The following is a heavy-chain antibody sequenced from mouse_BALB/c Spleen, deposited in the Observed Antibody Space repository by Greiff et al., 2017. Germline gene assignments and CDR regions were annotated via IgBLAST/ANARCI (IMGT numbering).Heavy chain of an antibody. CDR1: GFTFNTYA. J-gene: IGHJ2*01. CDR2: IRSKSNNYAT. Sequence: DVKLVESGGGLVQPKGSLKLSCAASGFTFNTYAMNWVRQAPGKGLEWVARIRSKSNNYATYYADSVKDRFTISRDDSQSMLYLQMNNLKTEDTAMYYCVRQRGYDRGFDYWGQGTTLTVSS. V-gene: IGHV10-1*02. D-gene: IGHD2-2*01. CDR3: VRQRGYDRGFDY.